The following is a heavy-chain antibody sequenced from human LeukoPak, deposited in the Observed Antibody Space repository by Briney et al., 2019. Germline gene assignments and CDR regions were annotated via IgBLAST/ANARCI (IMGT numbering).Heavy chain of an antibody. J-gene: IGHJ4*02. CDR1: GLTFSSYA. Sequence: GGSLRLSCAASGLTFSSYAMHWVRQAPGKGLEWVAVISYDGSNKYYADSVKGRFTISRDNSKNTLYLQMNGLRAEDTAVYYCARVYNDLWFGELYFDYWGQGTLVTVSS. CDR2: ISYDGSNK. D-gene: IGHD3-10*01. V-gene: IGHV3-30-3*01. CDR3: ARVYNDLWFGELYFDY.